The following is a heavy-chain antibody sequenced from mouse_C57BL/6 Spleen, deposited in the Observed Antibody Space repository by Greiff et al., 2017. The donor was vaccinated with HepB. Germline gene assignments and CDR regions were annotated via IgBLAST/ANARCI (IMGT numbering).Heavy chain of an antibody. CDR1: GYTFTSYW. J-gene: IGHJ2*01. V-gene: IGHV1-69*01. D-gene: IGHD2-5*01. Sequence: VQLQQPGAELVMPGASVKLSCKASGYTFTSYWMHWVKQRPGQGLEWIGEIDPSDSYTNYNQKFKGKSTLTVDKSSSTAYMQLSSLTSEDSAVYYCARGGAYSSNCLFDYWGQGTTLTVSS. CDR2: IDPSDSYT. CDR3: ARGGAYSSNCLFDY.